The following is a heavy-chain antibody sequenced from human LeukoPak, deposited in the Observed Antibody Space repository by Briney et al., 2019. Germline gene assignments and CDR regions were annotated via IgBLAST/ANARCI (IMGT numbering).Heavy chain of an antibody. CDR3: ARGEYYYYYYMDV. Sequence: GGSLRLSGAASGFTVSSSYMSWVRQAPGKGLEWVSVIYSSGSTYYADSVKGRFTISRDNSKNTLYLQMNSLRAEDTAVYYCARGEYYYYYYMDVWGKGPRSPSP. D-gene: IGHD3-10*01. CDR1: GFTVSSSY. J-gene: IGHJ6*03. CDR2: IYSSGST. V-gene: IGHV3-66*02.